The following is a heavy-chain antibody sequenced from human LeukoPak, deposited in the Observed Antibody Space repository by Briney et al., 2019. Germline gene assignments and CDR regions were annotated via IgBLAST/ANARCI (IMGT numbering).Heavy chain of an antibody. J-gene: IGHJ4*02. Sequence: ASVKVSCRASGYTFTSYDINWVRQATGQGLEWMGWMNPNSGNTGYAQKFQGRVTMTRNTSISTAYMELSRLRSDDTAVYYCAREHCSSTSCYNFDYWGQGTLVTVSS. CDR2: MNPNSGNT. V-gene: IGHV1-8*01. CDR3: AREHCSSTSCYNFDY. CDR1: GYTFTSYD. D-gene: IGHD2-2*02.